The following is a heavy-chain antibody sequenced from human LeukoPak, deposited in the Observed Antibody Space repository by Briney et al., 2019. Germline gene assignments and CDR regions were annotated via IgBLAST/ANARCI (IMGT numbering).Heavy chain of an antibody. CDR2: IYHSGST. Sequence: PSETLSLTCAVSGGSISSGGYSWSWIRQPPGKGLEWIGYIYHSGSTYYNPSLKSRVTISVDRSKNQFSLKLSSVTAADTAVYYCARVKVAFDIWGQGTMATVSS. CDR1: GGSISSGGYS. J-gene: IGHJ3*02. CDR3: ARVKVAFDI. V-gene: IGHV4-30-2*01.